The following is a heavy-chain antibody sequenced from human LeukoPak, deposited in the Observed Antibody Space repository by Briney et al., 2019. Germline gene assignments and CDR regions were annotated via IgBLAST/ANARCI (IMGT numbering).Heavy chain of an antibody. Sequence: TGGSLGLSCAASGFIFSSYAMHWVRQAPGKGLEWVSGISWNSGSIGYADSVKGRFTISRDNAKNSLFLQMNSLRAENTALYYCAKDLGQFLDAFDIWGQGTMVTVSS. CDR2: ISWNSGSI. CDR1: GFIFSSYA. CDR3: AKDLGQFLDAFDI. J-gene: IGHJ3*02. D-gene: IGHD3-16*01. V-gene: IGHV3-9*01.